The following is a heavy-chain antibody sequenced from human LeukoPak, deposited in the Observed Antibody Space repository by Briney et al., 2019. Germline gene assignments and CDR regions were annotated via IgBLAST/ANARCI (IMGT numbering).Heavy chain of an antibody. V-gene: IGHV4-39*07. J-gene: IGHJ4*02. Sequence: SEALSLTCTVSGGSISSSSYYWGWIRQPPGKGLEWIGSIYYSGSTYYNPSLKSRVTISVDTSKNQFSLKLSSVTAADTAVYYCARGAPPDYWGQGTLVTVSS. CDR2: IYYSGST. CDR3: ARGAPPDY. CDR1: GGSISSSSYY.